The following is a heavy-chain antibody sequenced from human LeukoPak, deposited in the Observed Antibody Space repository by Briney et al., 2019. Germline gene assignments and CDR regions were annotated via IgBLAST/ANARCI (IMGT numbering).Heavy chain of an antibody. D-gene: IGHD6-19*01. CDR1: GFTFDKYG. CDR3: VKDWTREASGLGGTFHI. J-gene: IGHJ3*02. CDR2: ISAAGGRT. Sequence: GGSLRLSCAASGFTFDKYGMCWVRQTPGKGLEWVTSISAAGGRTYYGDSVKGRFTISRDNSMNTVYLQMNSLRAEDSAIYFCVKDWTREASGLGGTFHIWGQGTTVTVSS. V-gene: IGHV3-23*01.